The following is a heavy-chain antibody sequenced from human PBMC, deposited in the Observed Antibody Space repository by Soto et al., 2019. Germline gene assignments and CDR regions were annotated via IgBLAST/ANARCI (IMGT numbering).Heavy chain of an antibody. V-gene: IGHV3-7*01. CDR1: GFTFSSYW. D-gene: IGHD2-2*01. J-gene: IGHJ4*02. CDR2: IKEDGSAK. CDR3: ARVGFGRYCSSTSCQHDY. Sequence: GGSLRLSCVGSGFTFSSYWITWVRQAAGKGLEWVANIKEDGSAKYYVDSVKGRFTVSRDNAKNSLYLQMNSLRAEDTAVYYCARVGFGRYCSSTSCQHDYWGQGALVTVSS.